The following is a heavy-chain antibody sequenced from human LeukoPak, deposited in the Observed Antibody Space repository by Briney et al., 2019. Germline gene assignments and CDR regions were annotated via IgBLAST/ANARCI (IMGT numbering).Heavy chain of an antibody. Sequence: GGSLRLSCAASGFTFNSYEMNWVRQAPGKGLEWVSYISSSSSTIYYADSVKGRFTISRDNAKNALYLQINSLRAEDTAVYYCASLSPDAFDIWGQGTMVTVSS. CDR1: GFTFNSYE. CDR3: ASLSPDAFDI. J-gene: IGHJ3*02. CDR2: ISSSSSTI. V-gene: IGHV3-48*03.